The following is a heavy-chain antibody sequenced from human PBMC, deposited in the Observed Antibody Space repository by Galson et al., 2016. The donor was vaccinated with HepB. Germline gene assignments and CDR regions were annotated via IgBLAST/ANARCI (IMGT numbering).Heavy chain of an antibody. D-gene: IGHD1-1*01. CDR1: GFTFNSYW. J-gene: IGHJ4*02. CDR2: IKQDGSEK. V-gene: IGHV3-7*05. Sequence: SLRLSCAVSGFTFNSYWMAWVRQAPGKGLEWVAIIKQDGSEKYYVDSVKGRFTISRDNAKNSLFLQMNSLRVEDTAVYYCACPTGGNWTDYWGQGTLVTVSS. CDR3: ACPTGGNWTDY.